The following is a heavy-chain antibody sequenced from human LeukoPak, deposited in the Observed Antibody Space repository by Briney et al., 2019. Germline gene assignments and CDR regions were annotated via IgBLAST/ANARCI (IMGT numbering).Heavy chain of an antibody. Sequence: GGSLRLSCVASGFTFSNYNMNWVRQAPGKGLEWVSSISSTSGHIYYADSMKGRFTISRDNAENSLYLQMSSLRAEDTAVYYCARASGAAGDFNYWGQGTLVTVSS. V-gene: IGHV3-21*01. J-gene: IGHJ4*02. CDR2: ISSTSGHI. CDR1: GFTFSNYN. D-gene: IGHD3-10*01. CDR3: ARASGAAGDFNY.